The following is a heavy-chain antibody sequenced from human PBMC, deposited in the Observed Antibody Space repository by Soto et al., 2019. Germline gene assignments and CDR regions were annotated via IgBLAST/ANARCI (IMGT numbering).Heavy chain of an antibody. J-gene: IGHJ4*02. CDR3: AKDISRRYSGYDFRIFDY. V-gene: IGHV3-9*01. CDR2: ISWNSGSI. Sequence: QPGGSMRLSCAASGYPFADYAMHWVRQAPGKGLEWASGISWNSGSIGYADSVKGRFTISRDNAKNSLYLQMNSLRAEDTALYYCAKDISRRYSGYDFRIFDYWGQGTLVTVSS. D-gene: IGHD5-12*01. CDR1: GYPFADYA.